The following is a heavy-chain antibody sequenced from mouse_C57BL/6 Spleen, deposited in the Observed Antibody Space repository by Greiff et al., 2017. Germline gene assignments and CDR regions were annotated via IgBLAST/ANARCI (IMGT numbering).Heavy chain of an antibody. CDR2: ISSGGSYT. CDR1: GFTFSSYG. V-gene: IGHV5-6*01. CDR3: ARHHALYYFDY. Sequence: EVKLVESGGDLVKPGGSLKLSCAASGFTFSSYGMSWVRQTPDKRLEWVATISSGGSYTYYPDSVKGRFTISRDNAKNTLYLQMSSLKSEDTAMYYCARHHALYYFDYWGQGTTLTVSS. J-gene: IGHJ2*01.